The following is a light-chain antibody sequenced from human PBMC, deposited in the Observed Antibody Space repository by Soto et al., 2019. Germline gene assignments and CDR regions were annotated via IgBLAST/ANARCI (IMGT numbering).Light chain of an antibody. CDR3: QQRSNWPPLT. J-gene: IGKJ4*01. CDR1: QSVSSY. Sequence: EVVLTQSPGTLSLSPGERATLSCRASQSVSSYLAWYQQKPGQAPRLLIYDASNRATGIPARFSGSGSGTDFTLTISSPEPEDFAVYYCQQRSNWPPLTFGGGTKVDIK. V-gene: IGKV3-11*01. CDR2: DAS.